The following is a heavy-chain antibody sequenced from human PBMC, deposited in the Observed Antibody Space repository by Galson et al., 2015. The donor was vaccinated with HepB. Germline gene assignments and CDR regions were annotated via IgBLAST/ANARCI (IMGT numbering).Heavy chain of an antibody. V-gene: IGHV4-31*03. Sequence: TLSLTCTVSGGSISSGGYYYTWIRQHPGKGLEWIGNIYYSGYTHYNPSLKSRVTISEDTSKNQLSLKLRSVTAADTAVYYCATELGSGSYFDHWGPGTLVTVSS. CDR2: IYYSGYT. D-gene: IGHD6-19*01. J-gene: IGHJ4*03. CDR1: GGSISSGGYY. CDR3: ATELGSGSYFDH.